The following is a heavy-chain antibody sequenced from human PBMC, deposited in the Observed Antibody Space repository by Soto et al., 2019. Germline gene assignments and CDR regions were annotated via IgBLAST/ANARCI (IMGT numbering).Heavy chain of an antibody. J-gene: IGHJ4*02. V-gene: IGHV1-3*01. CDR1: GYTFTSYA. Sequence: QVQLVQSGAEVKKPGASVKVSCKASGYTFTSYAMHWVRQAPGQRLEWMGWINAGNGNTKYSQKFQGRVTITRDTSASTAYMELSSLRSEDTAVHYCARTKRIAMAGRVFDYWGQGTLVTVST. CDR3: ARTKRIAMAGRVFDY. D-gene: IGHD6-19*01. CDR2: INAGNGNT.